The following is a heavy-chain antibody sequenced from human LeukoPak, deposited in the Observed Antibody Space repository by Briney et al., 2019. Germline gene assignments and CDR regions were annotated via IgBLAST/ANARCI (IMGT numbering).Heavy chain of an antibody. Sequence: GGSLRLSCAASGFTFSNYAMTWVRQAPGKGLEWVSAISGSGGSTYYADSVKGRFTISRDNSKNTLYVQMNSLRDEDTAVYYCARKTMIVVYAFDIWGQGTMVTVSS. CDR3: ARKTMIVVYAFDI. D-gene: IGHD3-22*01. CDR1: GFTFSNYA. CDR2: ISGSGGST. J-gene: IGHJ3*02. V-gene: IGHV3-23*01.